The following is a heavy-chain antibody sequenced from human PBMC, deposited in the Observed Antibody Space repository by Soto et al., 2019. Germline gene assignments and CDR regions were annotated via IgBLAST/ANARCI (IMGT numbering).Heavy chain of an antibody. D-gene: IGHD6-19*01. CDR3: AKEAPGGWHFFDT. CDR1: GFTFRTYG. CDR2: ISDDGSQK. Sequence: VGSLRLSCAASGFTFRTYGMHWVRQAPCKGLEWVAFISDDGSQKYYGDSVKGRFTISRDNSKNTLSLRMISLRTEDTSVYYCAKEAPGGWHFFDTWGQGTLVTVSS. J-gene: IGHJ4*02. V-gene: IGHV3-30*18.